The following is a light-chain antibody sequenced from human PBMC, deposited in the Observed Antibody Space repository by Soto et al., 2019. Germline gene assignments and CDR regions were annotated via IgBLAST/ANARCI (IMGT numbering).Light chain of an antibody. CDR1: SSDVGGYNY. CDR3: SSYTTSNTRQIV. V-gene: IGLV2-14*03. J-gene: IGLJ1*01. Sequence: QSALTQPNSVSGSPGQSITISCTGTSSDVGGYNYVSWYHHHPGKAPKLIIYDVTNRPSGVSNPFSGSKSCNTASLTISGLQPEDEADYYCSSYTTSNTRQIVFGTVTKVTVL. CDR2: DVT.